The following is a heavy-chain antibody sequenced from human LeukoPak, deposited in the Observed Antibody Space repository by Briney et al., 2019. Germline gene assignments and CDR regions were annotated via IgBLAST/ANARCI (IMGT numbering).Heavy chain of an antibody. Sequence: SLKLCRKPSLSIFTPSAIDTAGAATGQPLEWVWWMKPNCGNTGYAQKFQGRVTMTRNTSISTAYMELSSLRSEDTAVYYCARGSYDILTGYYPAIYWFDPWGQGTLVTVSS. CDR1: LSIFTPSA. J-gene: IGHJ5*02. V-gene: IGHV1-8*01. CDR2: MKPNCGNT. CDR3: ARGSYDILTGYYPAIYWFDP. D-gene: IGHD3-9*01.